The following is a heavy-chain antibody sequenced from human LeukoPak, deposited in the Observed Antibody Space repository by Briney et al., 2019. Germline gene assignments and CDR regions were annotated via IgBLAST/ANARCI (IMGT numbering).Heavy chain of an antibody. CDR3: ARGRSYCGGDCYPFWFDP. D-gene: IGHD2-21*02. Sequence: PSETLSLTCTVSGYSISSGYYWGWIRQPPGKGLEWIGSIYHSGSTYYNPSLKSRVTISVDTSKNQFSLKLSSVTAADTAVYYCARGRSYCGGDCYPFWFDPWGQGTLVTVSS. V-gene: IGHV4-38-2*02. CDR1: GYSISSGYY. CDR2: IYHSGST. J-gene: IGHJ5*02.